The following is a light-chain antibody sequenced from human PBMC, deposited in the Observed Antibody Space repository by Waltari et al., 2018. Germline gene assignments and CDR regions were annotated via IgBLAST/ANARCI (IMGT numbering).Light chain of an antibody. J-gene: IGLJ2*01. CDR2: DVS. V-gene: IGLV2-14*03. CDR1: SSHVGGYNY. CDR3: SSYTSSSTVV. Sequence: QSALTQPASVSGSPGQSITISCTGTSSHVGGYNYVSWYQQHPGKAPKLMIYDVSTRPSGVSMRFSGSKSGNTASLTISGLQAEDEADYYCSSYTSSSTVVFGGGTKLTVL.